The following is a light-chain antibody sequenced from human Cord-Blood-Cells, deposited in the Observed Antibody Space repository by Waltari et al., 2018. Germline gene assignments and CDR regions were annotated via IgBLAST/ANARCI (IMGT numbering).Light chain of an antibody. CDR3: SSYTSSSTWV. CDR2: DVS. J-gene: IGLJ3*02. V-gene: IGLV2-14*01. CDR1: SSDVGGYNY. Sequence: QSALTQPASVSGSPGQSTTISCTGTSSDVGGYNYVPGYQQHPGKAPKLMIYDVSNRPSGVSNRFSGSKSGNTASLTISGLQAEDEADYYCSSYTSSSTWVFGGGTKLTVL.